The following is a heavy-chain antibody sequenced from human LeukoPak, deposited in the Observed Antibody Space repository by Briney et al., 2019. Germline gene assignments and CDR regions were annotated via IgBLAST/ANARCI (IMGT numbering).Heavy chain of an antibody. V-gene: IGHV4-4*07. J-gene: IGHJ5*02. Sequence: SETLSLTCTVSGVSTSSGCWSWIRQPAGKGLEWMGRISTSLPTYYNPSLKSRVVMSLDTSENHFSLRLNSVTAADTAVYYCARGYGSGSYSTWGQGTLVTVSS. CDR1: GVSTSSGC. CDR2: ISTSLPT. CDR3: ARGYGSGSYST. D-gene: IGHD3-10*01.